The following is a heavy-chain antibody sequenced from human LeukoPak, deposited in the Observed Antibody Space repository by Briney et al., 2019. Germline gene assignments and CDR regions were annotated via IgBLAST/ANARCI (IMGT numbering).Heavy chain of an antibody. J-gene: IGHJ4*02. CDR3: AKTPGGAAGNRVFDH. D-gene: IGHD1-14*01. Sequence: PGGSLRVSCAASGFTFSSHAMSWVRQAPGKGLEWVSAISASGDGIYYTDSVKGRFTMSRDNSKDTLYLQMNSLRADDTAVYYSAKTPGGAAGNRVFDHWGQGALVTVSS. CDR2: ISASGDGI. CDR1: GFTFSSHA. V-gene: IGHV3-23*01.